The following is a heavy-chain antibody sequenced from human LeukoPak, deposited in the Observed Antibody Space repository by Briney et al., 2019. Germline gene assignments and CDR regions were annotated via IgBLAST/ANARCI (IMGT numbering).Heavy chain of an antibody. D-gene: IGHD3-22*01. CDR1: GGSINGYY. Sequence: PSETLSLTCTVSGGSINGYYWSWIRQPPEKGLEWIGYIYYRGSTNYNPSHKSRVTISVDTSKNQFSLKLSSVTAADTAVYYCARADYDTSAYYYTFDYWGQGTLVTVSS. J-gene: IGHJ4*02. CDR3: ARADYDTSAYYYTFDY. V-gene: IGHV4-59*01. CDR2: IYYRGST.